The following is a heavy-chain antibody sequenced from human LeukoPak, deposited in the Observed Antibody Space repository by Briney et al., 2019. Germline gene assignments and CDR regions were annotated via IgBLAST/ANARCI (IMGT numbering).Heavy chain of an antibody. CDR1: EFTFSSFW. CDR2: IKQDGSKR. CDR3: ARGRHLGYCSGGSCYSGYYYYMDV. J-gene: IGHJ6*03. D-gene: IGHD2-15*01. V-gene: IGHV3-7*04. Sequence: GGSLRLSCAASEFTFSSFWSNFWMTWVRQAPGKGLEWVASIKQDGSKRYYLDSVKGRFTISRDNAKNSLYLQMNSLRAEDTAVYYCARGRHLGYCSGGSCYSGYYYYMDVWGKGTTVTVSS.